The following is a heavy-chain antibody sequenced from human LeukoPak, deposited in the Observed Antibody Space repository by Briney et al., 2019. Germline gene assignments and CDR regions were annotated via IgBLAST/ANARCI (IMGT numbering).Heavy chain of an antibody. D-gene: IGHD3-9*01. CDR2: ISYDGSNK. V-gene: IGHV3-30*18. CDR1: GFTFSSYG. CDR3: AKDYDILTCYFDY. J-gene: IGHJ4*02. Sequence: GRSLRLSCAASGFTFSSYGMHWVRQAPGKGLEWVAVISYDGSNKYYADSVKGRFTISRDNSKNTLYLQMNSLRAEDTAVYYCAKDYDILTCYFDYWGQGTLVTVSS.